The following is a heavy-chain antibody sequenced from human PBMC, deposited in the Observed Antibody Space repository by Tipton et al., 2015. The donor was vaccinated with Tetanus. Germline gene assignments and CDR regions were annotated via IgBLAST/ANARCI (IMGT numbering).Heavy chain of an antibody. CDR2: ITSSADTQ. D-gene: IGHD3-10*01. CDR3: AKPLXDRPGSNAFXV. J-gene: IGHJ3*01. V-gene: IGHV3-23*01. Sequence: SLRLSCAASGFTFITYAMSWVRQAPGKGLEWLSTITSSADTQYYSDSVKGRFTISRDNSKNTLFLQMHSLRADDTAVYYCAKPLXDRPGSNAFXVWXXXXMVXXSS. CDR1: GFTFITYA.